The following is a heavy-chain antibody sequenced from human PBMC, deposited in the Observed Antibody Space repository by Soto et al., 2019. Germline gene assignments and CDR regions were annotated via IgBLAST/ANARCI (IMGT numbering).Heavy chain of an antibody. V-gene: IGHV4-39*01. CDR2: IYYSGST. CDR1: GGSISSSSYY. Sequence: QLLESGPGLVKPSETLSLTCTVSGGSISSSSYYWGWIRQPPGKGLEWIGSIYYSGSTYYNPSLKSRVTISVDTSKNQFSLKLSSVTAADTAVYYCARHSSGSHFDYWGQGTLVTVSS. J-gene: IGHJ4*02. D-gene: IGHD6-19*01. CDR3: ARHSSGSHFDY.